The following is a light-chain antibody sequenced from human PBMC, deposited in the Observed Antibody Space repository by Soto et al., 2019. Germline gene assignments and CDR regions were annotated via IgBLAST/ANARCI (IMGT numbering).Light chain of an antibody. CDR3: QQRSNWPLT. CDR1: QSVDSY. Sequence: EIVLTQSPPTLSLSPGERATLSCRASQSVDSYLAWYQQKPGQAPRLLIYDASNRATGTPARFSGRGSGADFTLTISSLEPEDFVVYYCQQRSNWPLTFGGGTKVEIK. CDR2: DAS. V-gene: IGKV3-11*01. J-gene: IGKJ4*01.